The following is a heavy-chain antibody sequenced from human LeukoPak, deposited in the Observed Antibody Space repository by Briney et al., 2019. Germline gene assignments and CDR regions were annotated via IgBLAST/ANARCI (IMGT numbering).Heavy chain of an antibody. J-gene: IGHJ6*03. CDR3: ARDALHYRLYYYMDV. CDR2: INPNSGGT. Sequence: ASVKVSCKASGYTFTGYYMHWVRQAPGQGLEWMGWINPNSGGTNYAQKFQGRVTMTRDTSISTAYMELSRPRSDDTAVYYCARDALHYRLYYYMDVWGKGTTVTVSS. D-gene: IGHD1-26*01. CDR1: GYTFTGYY. V-gene: IGHV1-2*02.